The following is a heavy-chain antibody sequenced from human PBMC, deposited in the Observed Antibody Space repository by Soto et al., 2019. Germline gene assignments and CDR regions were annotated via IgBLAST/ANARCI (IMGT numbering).Heavy chain of an antibody. CDR1: GFTFSSYA. CDR2: ISGSGGST. CDR3: AKDILNDLYGDYGVLLDY. Sequence: EVQLLESGGGLVQPGGSLRLSCAASGFTFSSYAMSWVRQAPGKGLEWVSAISGSGGSTYYADSVKGRFTISRDNSKNTLYLQMNSLRAEDTAVYYCAKDILNDLYGDYGVLLDYWGQGTLVTVSS. D-gene: IGHD4-17*01. V-gene: IGHV3-23*01. J-gene: IGHJ4*02.